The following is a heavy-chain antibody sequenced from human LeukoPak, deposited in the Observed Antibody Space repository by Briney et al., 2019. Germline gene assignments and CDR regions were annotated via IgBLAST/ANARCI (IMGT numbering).Heavy chain of an antibody. CDR2: ISAYNGNT. D-gene: IGHD3-9*01. Sequence: PGESLKISCKGSGYSFTSYWIGWVRQAPGQGLEWMGWISAYNGNTNYAQKLQGRVTMTTDTSTSTAYMELRSLRSDDTAVYYCAKAQYDILTGAAFDIWGQGTMVTVSS. CDR3: AKAQYDILTGAAFDI. CDR1: GYSFTSYW. V-gene: IGHV1-18*04. J-gene: IGHJ3*02.